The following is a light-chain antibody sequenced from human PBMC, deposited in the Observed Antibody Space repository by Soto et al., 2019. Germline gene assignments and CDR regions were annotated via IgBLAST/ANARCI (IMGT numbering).Light chain of an antibody. V-gene: IGKV3-20*01. Sequence: EIVLTQSPGTLSLSPGERATLSCRASQSVSSSYLAWYQQKPGQATRLLIYGASSRATGIPDRFSGGGSGTDFTLTISRLEPEDFAVYYCHQYGSSPPITFGQGTRLEIK. J-gene: IGKJ5*01. CDR2: GAS. CDR3: HQYGSSPPIT. CDR1: QSVSSSY.